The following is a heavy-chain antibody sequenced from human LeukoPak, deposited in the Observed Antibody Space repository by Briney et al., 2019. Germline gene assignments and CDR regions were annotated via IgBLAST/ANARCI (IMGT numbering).Heavy chain of an antibody. Sequence: SETLSLTCTVSGGSISSYYWSWIRQPPGKGLGWSGYIYYSGSTNYNPSLKSRVTISVDTSKNQFSLKLSSVTAADTAVYYCARDRGVVVVPAAITGVDYYYYYGMDVWGQGTTVTVSS. CDR2: IYYSGST. CDR3: ARDRGVVVVPAAITGVDYYYYYGMDV. V-gene: IGHV4-59*01. CDR1: GGSISSYY. D-gene: IGHD2-2*02. J-gene: IGHJ6*02.